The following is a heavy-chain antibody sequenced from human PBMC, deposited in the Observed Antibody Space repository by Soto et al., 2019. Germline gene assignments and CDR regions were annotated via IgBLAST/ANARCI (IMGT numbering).Heavy chain of an antibody. V-gene: IGHV2-70*01. Sequence: SGPTLVNPTQTLTLTCTFSGLSLSTSGMCVSWIRQPPGKALEWLALIDWDDDKYYSTSLKTRLTISKDISKNQVVLTMTNRDPVDTATYYCARSQGIAAVGSCYYHGMDIWSQGTTVTVSS. J-gene: IGHJ6*02. D-gene: IGHD6-13*01. CDR3: ARSQGIAAVGSCYYHGMDI. CDR2: IDWDDDK. CDR1: GLSLSTSGMC.